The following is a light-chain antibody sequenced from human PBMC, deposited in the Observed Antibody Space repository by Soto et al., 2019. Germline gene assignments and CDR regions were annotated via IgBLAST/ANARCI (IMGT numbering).Light chain of an antibody. J-gene: IGKJ5*01. CDR1: QSVSGW. CDR3: QQGHSTPRT. Sequence: DIQMTQSPSTLSASVGDTVTVTCRASQSVSGWLAWYQQRPGEAPKLLIYAASSLQSGVPSRFSGSGSGTDFTLTISSLEPEDFATYYCQQGHSTPRTFGQGTRLEIK. CDR2: AAS. V-gene: IGKV1-5*01.